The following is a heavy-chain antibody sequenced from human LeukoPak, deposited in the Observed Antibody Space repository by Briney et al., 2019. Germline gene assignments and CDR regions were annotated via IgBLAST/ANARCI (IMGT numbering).Heavy chain of an antibody. V-gene: IGHV4-59*12. CDR3: ARERYSSGWYPTIDY. CDR1: GGSISSYY. Sequence: SETLSLTCTVSGGSISSYYWSWIRQPPGKGLEWIGYIYYSGSTNYNPSLKSRVTISVDTSKNQFSLKLSSVTAAATAVYYCARERYSSGWYPTIDYWGQGTLVTVSS. D-gene: IGHD6-19*01. J-gene: IGHJ4*02. CDR2: IYYSGST.